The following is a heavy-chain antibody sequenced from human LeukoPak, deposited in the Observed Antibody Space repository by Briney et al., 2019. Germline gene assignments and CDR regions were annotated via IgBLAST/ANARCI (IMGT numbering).Heavy chain of an antibody. Sequence: GGSLRLSCVVSGFTFSKKYMNWVRQAPGKGLEWVSYISSSGSTIYYADSVKGRFTISRDNAKNSLYLQMNSLRAEDTAVYYCASFHYYDSSGYYANYYFDYWGQGTLVTVSS. V-gene: IGHV3-48*03. CDR3: ASFHYYDSSGYYANYYFDY. CDR1: GFTFSKKY. D-gene: IGHD3-22*01. J-gene: IGHJ4*02. CDR2: ISSSGSTI.